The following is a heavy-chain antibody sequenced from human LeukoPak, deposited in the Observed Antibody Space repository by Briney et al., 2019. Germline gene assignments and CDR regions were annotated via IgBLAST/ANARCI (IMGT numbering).Heavy chain of an antibody. CDR2: ISSSSSYI. V-gene: IGHV3-21*01. D-gene: IGHD2-2*01. J-gene: IGHJ5*02. Sequence: PGGSLRLSCAASGFTFSSYSMNWVRQAPGKGLEWVSSISSSSSYIYYADSVKGRFTISRDNAKNSLYLQMNSLRAEDTAVYYCARAGGSTSPARPNWFDPWGQGTLVTVSS. CDR3: ARAGGSTSPARPNWFDP. CDR1: GFTFSSYS.